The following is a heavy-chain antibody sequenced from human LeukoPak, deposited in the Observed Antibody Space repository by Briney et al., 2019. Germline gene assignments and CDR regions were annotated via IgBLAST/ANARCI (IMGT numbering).Heavy chain of an antibody. Sequence: PSETLSLTCAVSGGSISSTTSYWGWIRQHPGKGLEWIGRIYYSGSTFYNPSLKSRVTISVDTSKNQLSLRLSSVTAADTAVYYCARHGSTDYFDYWGQGTLVTVSS. V-gene: IGHV4-39*01. D-gene: IGHD2-2*03. J-gene: IGHJ4*02. CDR1: GGSISSTTSY. CDR3: ARHGSTDYFDY. CDR2: IYYSGST.